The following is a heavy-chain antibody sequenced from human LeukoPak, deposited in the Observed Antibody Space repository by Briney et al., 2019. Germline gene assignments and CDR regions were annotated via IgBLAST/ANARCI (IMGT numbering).Heavy chain of an antibody. D-gene: IGHD6-13*01. J-gene: IGHJ6*03. CDR3: ARGRVSSSSWQSVYYYYLYMDV. V-gene: IGHV4-59*01. CDR1: GGSISSYY. Sequence: SETLSLTCTVSGGSISSYYWSWIRQPPGKGLEWIGYIYYSGSTNYNPSFKSRVTISVDTSKNQFSLKLSSVTAADTAVYFCARGRVSSSSWQSVYYYYLYMDVWGKGSTVTVSS. CDR2: IYYSGST.